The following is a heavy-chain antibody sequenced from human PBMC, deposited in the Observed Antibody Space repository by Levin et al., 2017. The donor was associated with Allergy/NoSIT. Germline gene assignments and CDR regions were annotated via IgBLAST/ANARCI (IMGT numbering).Heavy chain of an antibody. CDR2: ISSSGGSA. CDR1: GFTFSSYD. Sequence: GGSLRLSCAASGFTFSSYDMNWVRQAPGKGLEWVAAISSSGGSAYYAASVKGRFTISRDTSENTLYLQMNSLRVEDTAVYYCARGRPATYCSGDSCGYFDYWGQGTLVTVSS. V-gene: IGHV3-23*01. CDR3: ARGRPATYCSGDSCGYFDY. D-gene: IGHD2-15*01. J-gene: IGHJ4*02.